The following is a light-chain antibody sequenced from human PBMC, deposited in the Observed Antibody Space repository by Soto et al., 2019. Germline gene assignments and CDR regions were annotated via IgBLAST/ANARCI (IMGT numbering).Light chain of an antibody. CDR3: QQFDSVPCT. CDR2: DAS. V-gene: IGKV1-33*01. Sequence: IQMTQSPSSLSASVGDRVSITCQASQDITNYLIWYQQKPGKAPKLLIYDASSLGTGVSSRFIGSGSGTHFTLTINSLQPEDIATYYCQQFDSVPCTFGQGTKLEMK. CDR1: QDITNY. J-gene: IGKJ2*02.